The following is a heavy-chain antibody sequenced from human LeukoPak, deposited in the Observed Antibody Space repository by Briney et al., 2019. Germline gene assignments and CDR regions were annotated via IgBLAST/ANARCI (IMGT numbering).Heavy chain of an antibody. D-gene: IGHD5-18*01. CDR3: ARGGYSYGFFN. CDR1: GFTFSSHA. Sequence: GGSLRLSCAASGFTFSSHAMHWVRQAPGKGLEWVSSISSSSSYIYYADSVKGRFTISRDNAKNSLYLQMNSLRAEDTAVYYCARGGYSYGFFNWGQGTLVTVSS. CDR2: ISSSSSYI. V-gene: IGHV3-21*01. J-gene: IGHJ4*02.